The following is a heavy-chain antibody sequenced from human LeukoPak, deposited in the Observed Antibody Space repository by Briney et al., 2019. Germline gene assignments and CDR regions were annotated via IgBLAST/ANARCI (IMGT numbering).Heavy chain of an antibody. CDR1: GFTLSSYG. J-gene: IGHJ5*02. CDR2: IWYDGSNK. D-gene: IGHD6-13*01. Sequence: GGSLRLSCAASGFTLSSYGMHWVRQAPGKGLEWVAVIWYDGSNKYYADSVKGRFTISRDNSKNMLYLQMNSLRAEDTAVYYCAREGIAAAYNWFDPWGQGTLVTVSS. CDR3: AREGIAAAYNWFDP. V-gene: IGHV3-33*01.